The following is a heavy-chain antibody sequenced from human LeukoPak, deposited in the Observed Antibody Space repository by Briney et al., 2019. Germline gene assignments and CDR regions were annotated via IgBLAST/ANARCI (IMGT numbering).Heavy chain of an antibody. D-gene: IGHD5-24*01. J-gene: IGHJ4*02. Sequence: SETLSLTCTVSGGSISSYYWSWIRQPPGKGLEWIGYIYYSGTTNYNPSLKSRVTISVDTSKNQFSLKLSSVTAADAAVYYCARDRGGFDYWGQGTLVTVSS. CDR2: IYYSGTT. CDR1: GGSISSYY. V-gene: IGHV4-59*01. CDR3: ARDRGGFDY.